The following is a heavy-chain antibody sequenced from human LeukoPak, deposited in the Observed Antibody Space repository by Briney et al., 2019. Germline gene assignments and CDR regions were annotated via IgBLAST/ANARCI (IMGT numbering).Heavy chain of an antibody. CDR2: INHSGST. Sequence: PGGSLRLSCAASGFTFSNAWMSWVRQPPGKGLEWIGEINHSGSTNYNPSLKSRVTISVDTSKNQFSLKLSSVTAADTAVYYCAKIGRRYDFWTGYYEEEVDYMDVWGKGTTVTVSS. CDR1: GFTFSNAW. V-gene: IGHV4-34*08. D-gene: IGHD3-3*01. CDR3: AKIGRRYDFWTGYYEEEVDYMDV. J-gene: IGHJ6*03.